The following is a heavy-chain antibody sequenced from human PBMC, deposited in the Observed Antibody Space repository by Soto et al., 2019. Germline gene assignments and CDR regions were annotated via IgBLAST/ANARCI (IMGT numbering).Heavy chain of an antibody. V-gene: IGHV1-2*04. J-gene: IGHJ6*02. D-gene: IGHD2-8*01. CDR3: ARGHSTXCSNGVCSFFYNHEMDV. Sequence: GSSVKVSCKASVYSFTDYHIHWVRQAPGQGLEWLGRINPKSGGTSTAQKFQGWVTMTRDRSISTVYMELTRLRSDDTAVYFCARGHSTXCSNGVCSFFYNHEMDVWGQGTTVTVSS. CDR2: INPKSGGT. CDR1: VYSFTDYH.